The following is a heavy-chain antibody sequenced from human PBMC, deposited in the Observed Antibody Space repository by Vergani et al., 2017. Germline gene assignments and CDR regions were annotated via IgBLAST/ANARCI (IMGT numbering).Heavy chain of an antibody. CDR3: ARTILGYCSGGSCYPNWFDP. CDR2: IDWDDDK. J-gene: IGHJ5*02. D-gene: IGHD2-15*01. Sequence: QVTLKESGPALVKPTQTLTLTCTFSGFSLSTSGMRVSWIRQPPGKALEWLARIDWDDDKFYSTSLKTRLTISKDTSKNQVVLTMTNMDPVDTATYYCARTILGYCSGGSCYPNWFDPWGQGTLVTVSS. V-gene: IGHV2-70*04. CDR1: GFSLSTSGMR.